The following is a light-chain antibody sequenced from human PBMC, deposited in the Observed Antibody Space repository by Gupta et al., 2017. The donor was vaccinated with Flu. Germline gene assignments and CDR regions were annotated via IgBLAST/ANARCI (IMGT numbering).Light chain of an antibody. V-gene: IGKV3-11*01. Sequence: EIVLTQSPATLSLSLGERATLSCRASQSVGTYLAWYQQKPGQTPRLLVYDASNRATGIPARFSGSGSGTDFTLTISSLEPEDFAVYYCQKRSNWPPYTFGQGTRLEI. CDR3: QKRSNWPPYT. CDR2: DAS. J-gene: IGKJ2*01. CDR1: QSVGTY.